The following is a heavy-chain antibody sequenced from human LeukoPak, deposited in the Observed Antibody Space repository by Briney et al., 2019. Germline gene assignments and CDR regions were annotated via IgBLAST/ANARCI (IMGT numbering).Heavy chain of an antibody. CDR3: ARGSSGWYDYYYYYMDV. D-gene: IGHD6-19*01. CDR2: IYHSGST. CDR1: GYSISSGYY. V-gene: IGHV4-38-2*02. Sequence: SETLSLTCTVSGYSISSGYYWGWIRQPPGKGLEWIGWIYHSGSTYYNPSLKSRVTISVDTSKNQFSLKLSSVTAADTAVYYCARGSSGWYDYYYYYMDVWGKGTTVTVSS. J-gene: IGHJ6*03.